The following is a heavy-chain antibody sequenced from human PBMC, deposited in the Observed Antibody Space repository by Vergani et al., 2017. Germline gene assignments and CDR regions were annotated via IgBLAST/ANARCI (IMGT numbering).Heavy chain of an antibody. J-gene: IGHJ4*02. CDR2: VNNDGST. Sequence: QVQLQESGPGLVKPSETLSLTCTVSGAAIKDFYWSWIRQPPGKGPEWIGYVNNDGSTNYNPSLGSRVSISLDTSKSQFSLKLTSVTAADTAVYYCARENDIFNGYYSHYFDHWGQGTLVTVSS. D-gene: IGHD3-9*01. CDR1: GAAIKDFY. CDR3: ARENDIFNGYYSHYFDH. V-gene: IGHV4-59*01.